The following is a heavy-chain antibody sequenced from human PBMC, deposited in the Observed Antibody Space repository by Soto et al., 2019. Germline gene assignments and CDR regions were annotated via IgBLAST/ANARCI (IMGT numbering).Heavy chain of an antibody. CDR1: GYTFTSYA. CDR2: INAGNGNT. V-gene: IGHV1-3*01. Sequence: ASVKVSCKASGYTFTSYAMHWVRQAPGQRLEWMGWINAGNGNTKYSQKFQGRVTITRDTSASTAYMELSSLRSEDAAVYCCARVRVVLRGVDYWGQGTLVTVSS. CDR3: ARVRVVLRGVDY. D-gene: IGHD2-15*01. J-gene: IGHJ4*02.